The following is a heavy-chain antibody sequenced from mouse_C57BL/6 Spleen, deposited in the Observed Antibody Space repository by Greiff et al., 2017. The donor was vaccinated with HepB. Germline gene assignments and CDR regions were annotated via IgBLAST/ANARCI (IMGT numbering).Heavy chain of an antibody. CDR2: INPSNGGT. CDR1: GYTFTSYW. Sequence: QVQLKEPGTELVKPGASVKLSCKASGYTFTSYWMHWVKQRPGQGLEWIGNINPSNGGTNYNEKFKSKATLTVDKSSSTAYMQLSSLTSEDSAVYYCARYGSSYWYFDVWGTGPTVTVSS. J-gene: IGHJ1*03. V-gene: IGHV1-53*01. D-gene: IGHD1-1*01. CDR3: ARYGSSYWYFDV.